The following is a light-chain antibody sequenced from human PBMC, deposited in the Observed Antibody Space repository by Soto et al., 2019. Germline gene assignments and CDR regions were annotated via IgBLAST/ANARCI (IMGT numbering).Light chain of an antibody. J-gene: IGKJ5*01. V-gene: IGKV3-20*01. CDR1: QSVSSY. Sequence: EIVLTQSPGTLSLSPGERATLSCRASQSVSSYLAWYQQKPGQAPSLLIYETSSRTTGIPDRFSGSGSGTDFTLTISRLEPEDFAVYFCQQYTGPPTTFGQGTRLE. CDR2: ETS. CDR3: QQYTGPPTT.